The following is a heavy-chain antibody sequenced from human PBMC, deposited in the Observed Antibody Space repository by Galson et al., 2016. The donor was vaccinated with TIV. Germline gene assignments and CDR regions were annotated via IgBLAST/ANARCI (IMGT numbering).Heavy chain of an antibody. V-gene: IGHV3-30*02. J-gene: IGHJ6*01. CDR2: IGNDGVDK. CDR3: AKKGGLDV. CDR1: GFTFSIYG. Sequence: LRLSCAASGFTFSIYGMHWVRQAPGKGLEWVASIGNDGVDKHADSVKGRFTISRDNSKSTLYLHLSRLRADDTAVYYCAKKGGLDVWGQGTTVSVSS.